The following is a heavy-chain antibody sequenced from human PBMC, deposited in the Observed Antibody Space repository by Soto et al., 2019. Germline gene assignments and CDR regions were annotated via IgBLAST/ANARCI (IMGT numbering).Heavy chain of an antibody. CDR1: GFTFSIYG. Sequence: WGSLRLSCAASGFTFSIYGMPWVRQAPGKGLEWVAVIRYDGSNKYYADSVNGRFTISRDNSKNTLYLQMNSLRAEDTAVYYCARSPITGHLHFDYWGQGTMVTVSS. D-gene: IGHD1-20*01. J-gene: IGHJ4*02. V-gene: IGHV3-33*01. CDR3: ARSPITGHLHFDY. CDR2: IRYDGSNK.